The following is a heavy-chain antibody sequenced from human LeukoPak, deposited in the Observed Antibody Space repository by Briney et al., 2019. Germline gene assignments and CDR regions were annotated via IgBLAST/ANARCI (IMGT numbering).Heavy chain of an antibody. CDR1: GFTFTTYG. CDR3: AKAARLGPSHFDY. D-gene: IGHD6-25*01. V-gene: IGHV3-33*06. CDR2: IWFDGNNK. Sequence: GGSLRLSCAASGFTFTTYGMHWVRQAPGRGLEWVAVIWFDGNNKFYADSVKGRFTVSRDNSKNTLYLHMNSLRGEDTAVYYCAKAARLGPSHFDYWGRGTLVTVSS. J-gene: IGHJ4*02.